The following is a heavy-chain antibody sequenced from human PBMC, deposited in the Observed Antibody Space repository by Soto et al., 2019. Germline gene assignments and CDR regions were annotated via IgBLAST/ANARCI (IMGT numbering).Heavy chain of an antibody. Sequence: SETLSLTCSVSGVSIGSHFWSWIRQAPGKGPELVGYIYHTVNTNYNPALKSRVTISMDTSENQLSLQLSSVTAADTAVYYGASAKAVVVAALGIWGQGTMVTVSS. CDR3: ASAKAVVVAALGI. CDR1: GVSIGSHF. J-gene: IGHJ3*02. CDR2: IYHTVNT. V-gene: IGHV4-59*11. D-gene: IGHD2-15*01.